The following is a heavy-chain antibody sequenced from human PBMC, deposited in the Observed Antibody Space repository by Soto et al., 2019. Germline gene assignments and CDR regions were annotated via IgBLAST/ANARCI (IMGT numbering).Heavy chain of an antibody. Sequence: SETLSLTCTVSGGSISSSSYYWGWIRQPPGKGLEWIGSIYYSGSTYYNPSLKSRVTISVDTSKNQFSLKLSSVIAADTAVYYCASPYYYDSSGYPTDYWGQGTLVTVSS. D-gene: IGHD3-22*01. CDR2: IYYSGST. V-gene: IGHV4-39*01. J-gene: IGHJ4*02. CDR1: GGSISSSSYY. CDR3: ASPYYYDSSGYPTDY.